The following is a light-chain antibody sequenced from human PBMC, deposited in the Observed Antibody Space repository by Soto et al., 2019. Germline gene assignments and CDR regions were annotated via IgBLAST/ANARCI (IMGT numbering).Light chain of an antibody. CDR3: QQYNNWPRT. CDR1: QSVSSD. CDR2: GAS. Sequence: EIVMTQSPATLSVSPGERATLSCMASQSVSSDLAWYHQKPGQAPRLLSYGASTRATGIPARFSGSGSGTEFTLTINSLKSEDFEVYYCQQYNNWPRTFGQGTKVDIK. V-gene: IGKV3-15*01. J-gene: IGKJ1*01.